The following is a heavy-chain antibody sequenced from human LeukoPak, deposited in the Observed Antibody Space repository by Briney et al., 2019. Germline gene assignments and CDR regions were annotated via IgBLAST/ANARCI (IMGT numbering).Heavy chain of an antibody. Sequence: GGSLRLSCAASGFTFSSYAMHWVRQAPGKGLEWVAVISYDGSNKYYADSVKGRFTTSRDNSKNTLYLQMNSLRAEDTAVYYCARGRVDFWSGYYNWYFDLWGRGTLVTVSS. J-gene: IGHJ2*01. CDR2: ISYDGSNK. D-gene: IGHD3-3*01. V-gene: IGHV3-30-3*01. CDR3: ARGRVDFWSGYYNWYFDL. CDR1: GFTFSSYA.